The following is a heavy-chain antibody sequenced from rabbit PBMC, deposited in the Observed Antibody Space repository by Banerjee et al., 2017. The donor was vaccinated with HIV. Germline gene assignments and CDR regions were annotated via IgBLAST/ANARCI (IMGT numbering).Heavy chain of an antibody. CDR3: AREDYSSGWGGGFNL. D-gene: IGHD4-1*01. V-gene: IGHV1S47*01. Sequence: ELVESGGGLVQPGESLKLSCKASGIDLSTYGISWVRQAPGKGPEWIAYIWPGFGITNYANSVKGRFTISSDNAQNTVDLKMTSLTASDTATYFCAREDYSSGWGGGFNLWGPGTLVTVS. CDR2: IWPGFGIT. J-gene: IGHJ4*01. CDR1: GIDLSTYG.